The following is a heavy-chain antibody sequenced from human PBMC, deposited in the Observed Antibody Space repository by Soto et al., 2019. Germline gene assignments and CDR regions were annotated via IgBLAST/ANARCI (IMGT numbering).Heavy chain of an antibody. CDR2: IYWDDDK. Sequence: QITLNESGPTPVKPRQPLTLTCTFSGFSLTTSGVGVGWIRQSPVKAPEGLALIYWDDDKRYSPSLKSRLTITKDTSKNQVVLTMADLDPADTATYYCAHRVLRTVFGLVTTTAIYFDFWGQGTPVAVSS. CDR1: GFSLTTSGVG. D-gene: IGHD3-3*01. J-gene: IGHJ4*02. V-gene: IGHV2-5*02. CDR3: AHRVLRTVFGLVTTTAIYFDF.